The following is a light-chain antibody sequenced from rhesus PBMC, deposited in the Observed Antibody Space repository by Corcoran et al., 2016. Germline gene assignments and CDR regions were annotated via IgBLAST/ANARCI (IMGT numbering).Light chain of an antibody. CDR2: YAS. Sequence: DIQMTQSPSSLSASVGDRVTITCRASQDINNYLSWYQQKQGKAPKPLIYYASNLETGVPSRFSGSRSGTDYTLNINSRQPEDIATYYCQQYNNSPLTFGGGTKVEIK. CDR1: QDINNY. J-gene: IGKJ4*01. V-gene: IGKV1-66*01. CDR3: QQYNNSPLT.